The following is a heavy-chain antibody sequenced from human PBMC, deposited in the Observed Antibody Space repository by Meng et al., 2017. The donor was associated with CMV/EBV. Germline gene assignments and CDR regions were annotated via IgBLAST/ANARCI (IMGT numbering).Heavy chain of an antibody. J-gene: IGHJ6*02. D-gene: IGHD2-2*01. CDR2: IVVGSGNT. V-gene: IGHV1-58*01. Sequence: SVKVSCKASGFTFTSSAVQWVRQARGQRLEWIGWIVVGSGNTNFAQKFQERVTITRDMSTSTAYMELSSLRSEDTAVYYCARAQVVVVPAAIHYYYYGMDVWGQGTTVTVSS. CDR3: ARAQVVVVPAAIHYYYYGMDV. CDR1: GFTFTSSA.